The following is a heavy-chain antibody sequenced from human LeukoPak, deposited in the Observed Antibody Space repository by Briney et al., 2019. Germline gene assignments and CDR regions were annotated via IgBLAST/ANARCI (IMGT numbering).Heavy chain of an antibody. CDR3: ARGGYDILTGNFDY. Sequence: SETLSLTCTVSGGSISSYYWSWIRQPPGKGLEWIGYIYYSGSTNYNPSLKRRVTISVDTSKNQFSLKLSSVTAADTAVYYCARGGYDILTGNFDYWGQGTLVTVSS. CDR1: GGSISSYY. D-gene: IGHD3-9*01. V-gene: IGHV4-59*01. J-gene: IGHJ4*02. CDR2: IYYSGST.